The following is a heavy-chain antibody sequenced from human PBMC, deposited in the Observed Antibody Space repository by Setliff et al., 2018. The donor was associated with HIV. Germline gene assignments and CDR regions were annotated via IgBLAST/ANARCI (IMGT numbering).Heavy chain of an antibody. V-gene: IGHV4-39*01. D-gene: IGHD3-3*01. J-gene: IGHJ4*02. Sequence: ASETLSLTCSVSGDSVSSRKYYWGWIRQSPGKGLEWIGSVYFNGITHDNPSLKSRVTTSVDTSKNQFFLHLSSVTAADTAIYYCVTVVQDDLGVALFDYWGRGALGTVSS. CDR3: VTVVQDDLGVALFDY. CDR2: VYFNGIT. CDR1: GDSVSSRKYY.